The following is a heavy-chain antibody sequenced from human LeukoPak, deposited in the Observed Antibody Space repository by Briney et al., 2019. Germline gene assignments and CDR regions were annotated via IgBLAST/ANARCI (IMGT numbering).Heavy chain of an antibody. D-gene: IGHD3-10*01. CDR1: GGSFSGYY. J-gene: IGHJ5*02. CDR2: INHSGST. Sequence: WETLSLTCAVYGGSFSGYYWSWIRQPPGKGLEWIGEINHSGSTNYNPSLKSRVTISVDTSKNQFSLKLSSVTAADTAVYYCARRPYYGSGSYYNVWWFDPWGQGTLVTVPS. V-gene: IGHV4-34*01. CDR3: ARRPYYGSGSYYNVWWFDP.